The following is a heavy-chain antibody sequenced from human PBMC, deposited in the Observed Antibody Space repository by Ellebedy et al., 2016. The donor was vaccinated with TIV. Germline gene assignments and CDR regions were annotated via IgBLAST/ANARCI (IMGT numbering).Heavy chain of an antibody. CDR2: IIPIFGTA. J-gene: IGHJ4*02. CDR3: ARAPSLGSPVADY. Sequence: SVKVSXKASGGTFSSYAISWVRQAPGQGLEWMGGIIPIFGTANYAQKFQGRVTITADESTSTAYMELSSLRSEDTAVYYCARAPSLGSPVADYWGQGTLVTVSS. D-gene: IGHD4-23*01. CDR1: GGTFSSYA. V-gene: IGHV1-69*13.